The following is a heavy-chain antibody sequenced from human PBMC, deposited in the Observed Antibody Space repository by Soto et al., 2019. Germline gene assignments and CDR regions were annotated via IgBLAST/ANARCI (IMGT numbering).Heavy chain of an antibody. CDR1: GGTFSSSA. D-gene: IGHD6-19*01. J-gene: IGHJ3*02. V-gene: IGHV1-69*12. CDR3: ARDRKGGIAVADDAFDI. Sequence: QVQLVQSGAEVKKPGSSVKVSCKASGGTFSSSAISWVRQAPGQGLEWMGGIIPIFGTANYAQKFQGRVTITADDSTSTAYLELSSVRSEDTAVYYCARDRKGGIAVADDAFDIWGQGTIVTVSS. CDR2: IIPIFGTA.